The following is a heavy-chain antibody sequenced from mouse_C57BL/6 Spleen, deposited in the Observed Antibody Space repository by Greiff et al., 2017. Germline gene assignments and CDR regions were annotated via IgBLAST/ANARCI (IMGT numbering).Heavy chain of an antibody. J-gene: IGHJ2*01. CDR2: ISDGGSYT. V-gene: IGHV5-4*01. Sequence: EVQGVESGGGLVKPGGSLKLSCAASGFTFSSYAMSWVRQTPEKRLEWVATISDGGSYTYYPDNVTGRFTISRDNAKNNLYLQMSHLKSEDTAMXYCAKDGHYGSSRDYWGQGTTVTVSS. CDR1: GFTFSSYA. CDR3: AKDGHYGSSRDY. D-gene: IGHD1-1*01.